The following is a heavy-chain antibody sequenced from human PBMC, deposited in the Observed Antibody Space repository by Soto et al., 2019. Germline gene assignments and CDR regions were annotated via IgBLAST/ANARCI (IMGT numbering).Heavy chain of an antibody. V-gene: IGHV4-59*01. CDR3: ARRLIQAATDY. CDR2: IYYSGST. D-gene: IGHD3-16*01. Sequence: SETLSLTCTVSGGSISSYYWSWIRQPPGKGLEWIGYIYYSGSTNYNPSLKSRVTISVDTSKNQFSLKLSSVTAADTAVYYCARRLIQAATDYWGQGTLVTVSS. CDR1: GGSISSYY. J-gene: IGHJ4*02.